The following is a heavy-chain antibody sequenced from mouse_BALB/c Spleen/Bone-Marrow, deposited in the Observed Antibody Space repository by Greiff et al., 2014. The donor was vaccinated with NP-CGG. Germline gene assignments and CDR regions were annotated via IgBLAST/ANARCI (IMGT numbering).Heavy chain of an antibody. Sequence: EVQLQQSGPELVKPGASVKISCKASGYTFTDYNMHWVKQSHGKSLEWIGCIYPYNGGTGYNQKFKSKATFTVDNSSSTAYMELRSLTSEYYAVYYCARLDGYYVAMDYWGQGTSVTVSS. CDR2: IYPYNGGT. CDR3: ARLDGYYVAMDY. J-gene: IGHJ4*01. CDR1: GYTFTDYN. D-gene: IGHD2-3*01. V-gene: IGHV1S29*02.